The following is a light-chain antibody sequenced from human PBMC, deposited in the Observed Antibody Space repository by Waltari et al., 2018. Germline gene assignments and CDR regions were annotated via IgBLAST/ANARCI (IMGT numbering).Light chain of an antibody. J-gene: IGLJ3*02. Sequence: QSPLTQPASVSGSPGQSITISCTGTSSDVGRYKSVSWFQHHPGKAPKLMIYDFSNRPSGVSTRSPGSKSGNTASLTISGLQAEDEADYYGSSYTSSTTRVFGGGTKLTVL. CDR1: SSDVGRYKS. CDR2: DFS. CDR3: SSYTSSTTRV. V-gene: IGLV2-14*03.